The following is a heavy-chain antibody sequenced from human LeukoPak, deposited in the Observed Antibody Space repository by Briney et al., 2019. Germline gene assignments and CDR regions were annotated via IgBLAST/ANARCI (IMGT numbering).Heavy chain of an antibody. CDR3: AGRYCSSTSCTLDY. J-gene: IGHJ4*02. V-gene: IGHV3-48*03. D-gene: IGHD2-2*01. Sequence: GGSLRLSCAASGFTFSTYEMNWVRQAPGRGLEWVSYISSGGSTTYYADSVKGRLTISRDNAKNSLYLQMNNLRGDDTAVYYCAGRYCSSTSCTLDYWGQGTQVTVSS. CDR1: GFTFSTYE. CDR2: ISSGGSTT.